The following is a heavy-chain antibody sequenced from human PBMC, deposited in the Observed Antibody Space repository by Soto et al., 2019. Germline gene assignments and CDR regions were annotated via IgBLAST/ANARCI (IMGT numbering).Heavy chain of an antibody. CDR2: IYWDDDK. Sequence: GPTLVNPTHTLTLTCTFSGFSLSTSGVGVGWIRQPPGKALEWLALIYWDDDKRYSPSLKSRLTITKDTSKNQVVLTMTKMDPVDIATYYCEQSRLFLEWLLDFDYWGQGTLVTVSS. J-gene: IGHJ4*02. CDR1: GFSLSTSGVG. CDR3: EQSRLFLEWLLDFDY. D-gene: IGHD3-3*01. V-gene: IGHV2-5*02.